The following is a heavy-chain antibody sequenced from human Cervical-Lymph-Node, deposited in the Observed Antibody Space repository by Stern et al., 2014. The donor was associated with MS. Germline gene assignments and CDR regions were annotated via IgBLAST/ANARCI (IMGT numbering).Heavy chain of an antibody. D-gene: IGHD2/OR15-2a*01. Sequence: VQLVQSGAEVKKPGESLKISCKGSGYNFASYWIGWVRQVPGKGLEWMGIIYPDDSDARYPPSFQGQVTMSADKSIGPAYLQWSSLKASDTAFYFCARKGTCPLSSWGRGALVTVSS. CDR3: ARKGTCPLSS. V-gene: IGHV5-51*01. J-gene: IGHJ5*02. CDR2: IYPDDSDA. CDR1: GYNFASYW.